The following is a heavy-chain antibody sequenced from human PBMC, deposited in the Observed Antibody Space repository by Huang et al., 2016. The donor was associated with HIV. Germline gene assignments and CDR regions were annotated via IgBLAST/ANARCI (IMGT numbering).Heavy chain of an antibody. Sequence: QVSLMQSGAEVKKPGASVKVSCKASGNTFANYGFSWVRQAPGQGLEWMGWISADNGDKNYAQKCQDRVTMTTDTSTSTAYLGRRSLRSDDTAIYFCASPNPSGSHYWGLDYWGQGTLVTVSS. CDR1: GNTFANYG. CDR2: ISADNGDK. V-gene: IGHV1-18*04. CDR3: ASPNPSGSHYWGLDY. D-gene: IGHD3-22*01. J-gene: IGHJ4*02.